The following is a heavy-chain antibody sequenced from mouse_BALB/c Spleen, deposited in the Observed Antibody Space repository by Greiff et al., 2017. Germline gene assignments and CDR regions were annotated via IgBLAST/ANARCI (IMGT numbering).Heavy chain of an antibody. J-gene: IGHJ2*01. V-gene: IGHV1-15*01. Sequence: QVQLQQSGAELVRPGASVTLSCKASGYTFTDYEMHWVKQTPVHGLEWIGAIDPETGGTAYNQKFKGKATLTADKSSSTAYMELRSLTSEDSAVYYCTRKGDYYGSSSDYWGQGTTLTVSS. CDR1: GYTFTDYE. CDR2: IDPETGGT. D-gene: IGHD1-1*01. CDR3: TRKGDYYGSSSDY.